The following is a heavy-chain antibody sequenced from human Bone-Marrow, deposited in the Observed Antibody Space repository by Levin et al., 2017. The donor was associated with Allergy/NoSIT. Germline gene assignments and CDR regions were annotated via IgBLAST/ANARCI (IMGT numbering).Heavy chain of an antibody. CDR2: IYSGGST. J-gene: IGHJ4*02. D-gene: IGHD5-18*01. CDR1: GFTVSSNY. CDR3: ARSIQLWFEFDY. Sequence: GESLKISCAASGFTVSSNYMSWVRQAPGKGLEWVSVIYSGGSTYYADSVKGRFTISRDNSKNTLYLQMNSLRAEDTAVYYCARSIQLWFEFDYWGQGTLVTVSS. V-gene: IGHV3-66*01.